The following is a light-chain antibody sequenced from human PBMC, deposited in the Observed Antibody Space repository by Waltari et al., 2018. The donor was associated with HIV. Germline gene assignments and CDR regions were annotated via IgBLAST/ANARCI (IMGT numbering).Light chain of an antibody. J-gene: IGLJ2*01. Sequence: QSALTQPRSVSGSPGQSVTISCTGTSSDVGGYNYVSWYQQHPGKAPKLIIYDVNHLPSGVPVRFSGSKSGTTASLTISGLQAEDEADYYCCSYGGSYTSVFGGGTQLTVL. CDR2: DVN. V-gene: IGLV2-11*01. CDR3: CSYGGSYTSV. CDR1: SSDVGGYNY.